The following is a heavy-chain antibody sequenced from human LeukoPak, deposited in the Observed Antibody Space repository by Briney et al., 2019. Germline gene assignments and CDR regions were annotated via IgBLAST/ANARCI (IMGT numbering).Heavy chain of an antibody. CDR1: GGSISSYY. J-gene: IGHJ5*02. CDR2: IYYSGST. Sequence: SETLSLTCTVSGGSISSYYWSWIRQPPGKGLEWIGYIYYSGSTNYNPSLKSRVTISVDTSKNQFSLKLSSVTAADTAVYYCARGTVTTQKGDWFDPWGQGTLVTVSS. D-gene: IGHD4-17*01. V-gene: IGHV4-59*08. CDR3: ARGTVTTQKGDWFDP.